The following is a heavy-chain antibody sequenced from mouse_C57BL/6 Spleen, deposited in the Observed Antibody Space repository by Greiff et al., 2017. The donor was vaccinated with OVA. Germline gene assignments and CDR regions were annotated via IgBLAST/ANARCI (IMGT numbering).Heavy chain of an antibody. V-gene: IGHV3-8*01. D-gene: IGHD1-1*01. J-gene: IGHJ4*01. CDR3: ASHYYGSSYGYAMDY. CDR2: ISYSGST. CDR1: GSSTTSDH. Sequence: PFLAPPSPPPHLPWSLPGSSTTSDHWNWIRKFPGNKLEYMGYISYSGSTYYNPSLKSRISITRDTSKNQYYRQLNSVTTEDTATYYCASHYYGSSYGYAMDYWGQGTSVTVSS.